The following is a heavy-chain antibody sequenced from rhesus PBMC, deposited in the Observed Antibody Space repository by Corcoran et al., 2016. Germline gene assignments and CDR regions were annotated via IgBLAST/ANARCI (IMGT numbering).Heavy chain of an antibody. J-gene: IGHJ3*01. Sequence: QVQLQESGPGVAKPSETLSLTCAVSGGSISGYYLWSWIRQPPGKGLEWIGSIYGGSGGTSYNPSLKSRVIISIDTSKNQFSLKLSSVTAADTAVYYCARDNSWNRGAFDFWGQGLRVTVSS. V-gene: IGHV4-106*01. CDR1: GGSISGYYL. CDR3: ARDNSWNRGAFDF. CDR2: IYGGSGGT. D-gene: IGHD1-1-1*01.